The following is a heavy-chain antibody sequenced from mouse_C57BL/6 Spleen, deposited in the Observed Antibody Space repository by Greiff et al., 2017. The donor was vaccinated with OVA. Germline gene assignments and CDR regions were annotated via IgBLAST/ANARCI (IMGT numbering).Heavy chain of an antibody. D-gene: IGHD2-4*01. CDR2: INPNNGGT. J-gene: IGHJ1*03. CDR1: GYTFTDYY. Sequence: EVQLQQSGPELVKPGASVKISCKASGYTFTDYYMNWVKQSHGKSLEWIGDINPNNGGTSYNQKFKGKATLTVDKSSSTAYMELRSLTSEDSAVYYCARRRLRFLYWYFDVWGTGTTVTVSS. CDR3: ARRRLRFLYWYFDV. V-gene: IGHV1-26*01.